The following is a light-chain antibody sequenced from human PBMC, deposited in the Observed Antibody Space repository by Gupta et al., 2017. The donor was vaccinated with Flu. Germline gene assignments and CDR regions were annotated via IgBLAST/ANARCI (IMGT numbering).Light chain of an antibody. CDR2: AAS. J-gene: IGKJ1*01. CDR1: QSISSY. Sequence: DIQMTQSPSSLSASVGDRVTITCRASQSISSYLNWYQQKPGKAPKLLIYAASSLQSGVPSRFSGSGSGTDFTLTISRLQPEDFATYYCQQCDSTPWTFGQGTKVEI. CDR3: QQCDSTPWT. V-gene: IGKV1-39*01.